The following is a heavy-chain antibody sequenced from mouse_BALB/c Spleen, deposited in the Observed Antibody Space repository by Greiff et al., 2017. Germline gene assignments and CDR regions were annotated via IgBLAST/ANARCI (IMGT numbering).Heavy chain of an antibody. Sequence: EVMLVESGGGLVQPGGSRKLSCAASGFTFSSFGMHWVRQAPEKGLEWVAYISSGSSTIYYADTVKGRFTISRDNPKNTLFLQMTSLRSEDTAMYYCAIFYDYDERAWFAYWGQGTLVTVSA. CDR1: GFTFSSFG. CDR2: ISSGSSTI. D-gene: IGHD2-4*01. V-gene: IGHV5-17*02. J-gene: IGHJ3*01. CDR3: AIFYDYDERAWFAY.